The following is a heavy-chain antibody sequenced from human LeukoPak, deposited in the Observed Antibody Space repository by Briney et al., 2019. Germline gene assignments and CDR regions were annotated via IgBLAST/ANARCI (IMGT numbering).Heavy chain of an antibody. CDR1: GRSIRSHY. CDR2: LYYSGST. J-gene: IGHJ4*02. CDR3: AGAIAAAGLYYFDY. D-gene: IGHD6-13*01. Sequence: SDTLSHTCTVSGRSIRSHYGSWIRQPRGRGLEWIGYLYYSGSTNKNPSLKSRVTLSVNTSKNQLSVKLSAVTAADTAVYYCAGAIAAAGLYYFDYWGKETLVTVSS. V-gene: IGHV4-59*11.